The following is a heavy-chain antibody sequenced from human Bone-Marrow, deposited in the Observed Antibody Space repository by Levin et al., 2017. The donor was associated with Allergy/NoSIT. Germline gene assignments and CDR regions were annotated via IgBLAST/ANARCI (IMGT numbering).Heavy chain of an antibody. D-gene: IGHD3-3*02. CDR2: VSRSGTYT. CDR1: GFTFSDYY. CDR3: ARGVFSGDAFDI. J-gene: IGHJ3*02. Sequence: PGGSLRLSCAASGFTFSDYYMTWIRQAPGKGLEWVSYVSRSGTYTNYADSVTGRFTISRDAAKSSLYLQMNNLRAEDTGVYFCARGVFSGDAFDIWGQGTRVVVST. V-gene: IGHV3-11*05.